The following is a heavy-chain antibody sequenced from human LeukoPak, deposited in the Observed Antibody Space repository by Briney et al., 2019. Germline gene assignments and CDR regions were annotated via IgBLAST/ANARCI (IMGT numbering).Heavy chain of an antibody. J-gene: IGHJ4*02. CDR1: GGSISSYY. V-gene: IGHV4-59*01. Sequence: SETLSLTCTVSGGSISSYYWSWVRQPPGKGLEWIGYVSYSGSTDYNPSLKSRVTISIDTPKNQFSLRLSSVTAADTAVYYCARENDRYGRIDYWGQGTQVTVSS. CDR3: ARENDRYGRIDY. CDR2: VSYSGST. D-gene: IGHD5-18*01.